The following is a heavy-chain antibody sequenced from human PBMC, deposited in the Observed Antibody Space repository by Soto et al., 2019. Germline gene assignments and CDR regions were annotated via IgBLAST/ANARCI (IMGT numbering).Heavy chain of an antibody. CDR2: LNTDGKDT. CDR3: ARNLGLKGDAFAF. CDR1: GFTFSRYW. J-gene: IGHJ3*01. V-gene: IGHV3-74*01. Sequence: EMQLVDSGGGLVQPGGALRLSCAASGFTFSRYWMHWVRQAPGKGLVWVSRLNTDGKDTRYADSVKGRFTISRDNAKNTLYLQMNSLRAEDTADYYCARNLGLKGDAFAFWGQGTMVTVS. D-gene: IGHD6-19*01.